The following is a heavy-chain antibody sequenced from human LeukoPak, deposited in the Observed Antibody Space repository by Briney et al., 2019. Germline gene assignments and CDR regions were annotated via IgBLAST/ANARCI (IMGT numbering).Heavy chain of an antibody. Sequence: PGGSLRLSCAASGFTFSSYAMSWVRQAPGWGLEWVSTITGSGGRTYYADSVKGRFTISRDSSKSTLYLQMNSLRAEYTAVYFFARREEGTSGWSSGYWGQGTLVNVSS. D-gene: IGHD6-19*01. CDR1: GFTFSSYA. CDR2: ITGSGGRT. CDR3: ARREEGTSGWSSGY. J-gene: IGHJ4*02. V-gene: IGHV3-23*01.